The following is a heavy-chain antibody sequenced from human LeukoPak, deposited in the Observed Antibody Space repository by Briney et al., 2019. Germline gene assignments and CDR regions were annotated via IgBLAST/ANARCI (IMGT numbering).Heavy chain of an antibody. V-gene: IGHV1-2*02. J-gene: IGHJ5*01. CDR3: ARASGSYWWFDS. D-gene: IGHD1-26*01. CDR2: VNPNSGDT. CDR1: GYTFTGYY. Sequence: ASVNVSCKASGYTFTGYYLHWVRQAPGQGLEWMGCVNPNSGDTNYAQKFQGSVTITRDTSISTVYMELSRLRSDDTAVYYCARASGSYWWFDSWGQGTLVTVSS.